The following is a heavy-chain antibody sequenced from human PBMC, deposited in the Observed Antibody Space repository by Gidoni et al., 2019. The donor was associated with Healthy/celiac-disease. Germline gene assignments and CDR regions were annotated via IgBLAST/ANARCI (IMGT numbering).Heavy chain of an antibody. V-gene: IGHV4-31*03. Sequence: QVQLQESGPGLVKPSQTLSLTCTVSGGSISSGGYYWSWIRQHPGKGLEWIGYIYYSGSTYYNPSLKSRVTISVDTSKNQFSLKLSSVTAADTAVYYCARDKGILTGYYRSPLWAFDIWGQGTMVTVSS. CDR3: ARDKGILTGYYRSPLWAFDI. CDR1: GGSISSGGYY. CDR2: IYYSGST. J-gene: IGHJ3*02. D-gene: IGHD3-9*01.